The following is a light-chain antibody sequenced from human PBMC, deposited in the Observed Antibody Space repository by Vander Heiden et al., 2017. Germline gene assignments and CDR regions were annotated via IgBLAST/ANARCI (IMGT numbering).Light chain of an antibody. CDR1: QGISSY. Sequence: AIRMTQSTSSFSASTGDRVTITCRASQGISSYLAWYQQKPGKAPKLLIYAASTLQSGVPSRFSGSGSGTDFTLTISCLQSEDFATYYCQQYYSYPLAFGQGTKVEIK. J-gene: IGKJ1*01. V-gene: IGKV1-8*01. CDR3: QQYYSYPLA. CDR2: AAS.